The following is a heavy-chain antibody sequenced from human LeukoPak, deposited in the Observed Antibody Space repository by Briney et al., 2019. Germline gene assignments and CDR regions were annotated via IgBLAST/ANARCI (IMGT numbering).Heavy chain of an antibody. D-gene: IGHD2-21*02. CDR2: TSYDGSNK. J-gene: IGHJ6*02. Sequence: GRSLRLSCAASGFTFSSYAMHWVRQAPGKGLEWVAVTSYDGSNKYYADSVKGRFTISRDNSKNTLYLQMNSLRAEDTAVYYCARDLVGTSPDGKNYYYYGMDVWGQGTTVTVSS. V-gene: IGHV3-30-3*01. CDR1: GFTFSSYA. CDR3: ARDLVGTSPDGKNYYYYGMDV.